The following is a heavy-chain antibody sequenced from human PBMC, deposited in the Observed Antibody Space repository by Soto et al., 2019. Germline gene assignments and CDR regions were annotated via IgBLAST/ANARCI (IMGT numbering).Heavy chain of an antibody. CDR2: IFSNDEK. D-gene: IGHD5-18*01. J-gene: IGHJ4*02. V-gene: IGHV2-26*01. CDR3: ARIQEYSYGYPYFDY. Sequence: QVTLKESGPVLVKPTETLTLTCTVSGFSLSNARMGVSWIRQPPGKALEWLAHIFSNDEKSYSTSLKSRLTIPKDTSKSQVVLTMTNMDPVDTATYYCARIQEYSYGYPYFDYWGQGTLVTVSS. CDR1: GFSLSNARMG.